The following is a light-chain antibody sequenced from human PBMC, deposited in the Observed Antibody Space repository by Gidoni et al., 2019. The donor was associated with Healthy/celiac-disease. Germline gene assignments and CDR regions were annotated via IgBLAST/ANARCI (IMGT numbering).Light chain of an antibody. V-gene: IGKV1-33*01. CDR3: QQYDNPMYT. CDR1: QDISNY. Sequence: DIQMTQSPSSLSASVGDRVTITCQASQDISNYLNWYQQKPGKAPKLLIYDASNLETRVPSRFSGSGSGTDFTFTISSLQPEDIATYYCQQYDNPMYTFGQXTKLEIK. CDR2: DAS. J-gene: IGKJ2*01.